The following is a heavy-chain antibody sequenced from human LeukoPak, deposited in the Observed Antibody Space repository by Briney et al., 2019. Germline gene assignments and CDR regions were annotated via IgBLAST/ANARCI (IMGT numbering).Heavy chain of an antibody. CDR1: GYTFTSYG. J-gene: IGHJ3*02. D-gene: IGHD2-2*01. Sequence: GASVKVSCKASGYTFTSYGISWVRQAPGQGLEWMGWISAYNGNTNYAQKLQGRVTMTTDTSTSTAYMELRSLRSDDTAVYYCARDLGIVVVDAFDIWGQGTMVTVSS. CDR2: ISAYNGNT. V-gene: IGHV1-18*01. CDR3: ARDLGIVVVDAFDI.